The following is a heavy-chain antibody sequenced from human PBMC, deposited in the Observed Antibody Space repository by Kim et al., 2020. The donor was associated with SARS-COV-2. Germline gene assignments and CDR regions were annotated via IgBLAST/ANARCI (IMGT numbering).Heavy chain of an antibody. CDR1: GYTFTSYD. CDR2: MNPNSGNT. J-gene: IGHJ6*03. CDR3: ARGHLKSIVVVIAPRPDYYYMDV. D-gene: IGHD2-21*01. V-gene: IGHV1-8*01. Sequence: ASVKVSCKASGYTFTSYDIHWVRQATGQGLEWMGWMNPNSGNTGYAQKFQGRVTMTRNTSISTAYMELSSLRSEDTAVYYCARGHLKSIVVVIAPRPDYYYMDVWGKGTPVTVSS.